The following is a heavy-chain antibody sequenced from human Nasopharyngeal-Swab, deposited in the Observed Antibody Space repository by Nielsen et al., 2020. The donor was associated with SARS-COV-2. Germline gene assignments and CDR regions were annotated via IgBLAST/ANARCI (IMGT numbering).Heavy chain of an antibody. J-gene: IGHJ6*03. CDR3: ASPQGSSGHYYMDV. Sequence: WIRQPPGKGLEWIGEIYHSGSTNYNPSLKSRVTISADKSKNQFSLKLSSVTAADTAVYYCASPQGSSGHYYMDVWGKGTTVTVSS. V-gene: IGHV4-4*02. D-gene: IGHD3-22*01. CDR2: IYHSGST.